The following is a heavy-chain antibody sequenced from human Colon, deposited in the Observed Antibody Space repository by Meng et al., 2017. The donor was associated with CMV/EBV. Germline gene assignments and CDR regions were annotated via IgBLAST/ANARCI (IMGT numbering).Heavy chain of an antibody. D-gene: IGHD5-24*01. J-gene: IGHJ4*02. CDR1: GFSITTYA. Sequence: SCVASGFSITTYAMSWVRQAPGRGLEWVSSISRDGDDTYYAESVKGRFIVSRDNSKNTLYLQVNGLRAEDTAVYYCATLKWLNYFFEYWGQGTLVTVSS. V-gene: IGHV3-23*01. CDR3: ATLKWLNYFFEY. CDR2: ISRDGDDT.